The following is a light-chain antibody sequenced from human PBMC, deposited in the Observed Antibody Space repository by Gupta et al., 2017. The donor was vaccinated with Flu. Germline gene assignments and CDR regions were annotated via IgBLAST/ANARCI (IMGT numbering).Light chain of an antibody. Sequence: EIVMTQSPATLSVSPGERATLSCRASQSVSSNLAWYQQKPGQAPRLLIYGASTRATGIPARFSGSGCGTEFTITISSRHSEDFAVYYCQQHNNWPPYTFGQGTKLEIK. CDR1: QSVSSN. CDR3: QQHNNWPPYT. V-gene: IGKV3-15*01. CDR2: GAS. J-gene: IGKJ2*01.